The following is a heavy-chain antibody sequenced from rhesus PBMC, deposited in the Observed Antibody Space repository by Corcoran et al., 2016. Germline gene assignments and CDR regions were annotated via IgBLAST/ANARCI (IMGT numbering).Heavy chain of an antibody. D-gene: IGHD1-1*01. CDR3: ARGLFRWLDAFDF. J-gene: IGHJ3*01. Sequence: QVTLKESGPALVKPTRTLTLTCTFSGFSLTTSGMGVGWIRQPPGKALEWLALLYWYDDRRYNTSLKSRLTISKDTSKNQVFLIMTNMDPVDTATYYCARGLFRWLDAFDFWGQGLRVTVSS. CDR1: GFSLTTSGMG. CDR2: LYWYDDR. V-gene: IGHV2-174*01.